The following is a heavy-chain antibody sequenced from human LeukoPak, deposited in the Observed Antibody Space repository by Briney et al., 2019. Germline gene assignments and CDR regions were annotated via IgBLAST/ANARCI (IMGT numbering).Heavy chain of an antibody. V-gene: IGHV4-38-2*01. Sequence: SETLSLTCSVSGYSFTSGHYWGWIRQPPGKGLEWIANIYHTGSAHYNPSLKSRVTISVDTSKNQFSLKLSSVTAADTAVYYCARYCTIYTCTLRGFDYWGQGALVTVSS. CDR3: ARYCTIYTCTLRGFDY. CDR1: GYSFTSGHY. D-gene: IGHD2-8*01. J-gene: IGHJ4*02. CDR2: IYHTGSA.